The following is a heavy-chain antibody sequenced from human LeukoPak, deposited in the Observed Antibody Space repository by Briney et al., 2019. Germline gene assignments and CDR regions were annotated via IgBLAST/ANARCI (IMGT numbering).Heavy chain of an antibody. CDR2: ISAYNGNT. Sequence: ASVKVSCTASGYTFTSYGISWVRQAPGQGLEWMGWISAYNGNTNYAQKLQGRVTMTTDTSTSTAYMELRSLRSDDTAVYYCARVPVTIFKANYYYGMDVWGQGTTVTVSS. V-gene: IGHV1-18*01. CDR3: ARVPVTIFKANYYYGMDV. J-gene: IGHJ6*02. D-gene: IGHD3-9*01. CDR1: GYTFTSYG.